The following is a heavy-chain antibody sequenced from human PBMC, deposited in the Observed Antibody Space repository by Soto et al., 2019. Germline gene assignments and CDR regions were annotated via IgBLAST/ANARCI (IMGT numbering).Heavy chain of an antibody. CDR3: ARLMYYYDRRGYYSYYYYGMDV. J-gene: IGHJ6*04. D-gene: IGHD3-22*01. Sequence: LKISCKGSGYSFTSYWIGWVRQMPGKGLEWMGIIYPGDSDTRYSPSFQGQVTISADKSISTAYLQWSSLKASDTAMYYCARLMYYYDRRGYYSYYYYGMDVWGKGTTVTVSS. V-gene: IGHV5-51*01. CDR1: GYSFTSYW. CDR2: IYPGDSDT.